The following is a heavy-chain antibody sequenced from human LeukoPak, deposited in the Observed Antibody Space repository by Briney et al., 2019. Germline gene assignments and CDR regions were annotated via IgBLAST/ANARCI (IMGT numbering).Heavy chain of an antibody. CDR2: ISGSGGST. D-gene: IGHD3-3*01. CDR3: ARESRASRTYHVWSWGPKPKPSYYYMDV. Sequence: QPGGSLRLSCAASGFTFSSYAMSWVRQAPGKGLEWVSAISGSGGSTYYADSVKGRFTISRDNSKNTLYLQMNSLRAEDTAVYYCARESRASRTYHVWSWGPKPKPSYYYMDVWGEGTTVTVSS. J-gene: IGHJ6*03. V-gene: IGHV3-23*01. CDR1: GFTFSSYA.